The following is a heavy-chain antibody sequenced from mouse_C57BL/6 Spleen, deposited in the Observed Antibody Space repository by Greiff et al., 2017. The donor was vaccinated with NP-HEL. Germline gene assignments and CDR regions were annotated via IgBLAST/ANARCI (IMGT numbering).Heavy chain of an antibody. CDR1: GFTFSDYG. J-gene: IGHJ2*01. D-gene: IGHD1-1*01. Sequence: EVKLMESGGGLVKPGGSLKLSCAASGFTFSDYGMHWVRQAPEKGLEWVAYISSGSSTIYYADTVKGRFTISRDNAKNTLFLQMTSLRSEDTAMYYCARDYYGSIIHYFDYWGQGTTLTVSS. CDR3: ARDYYGSIIHYFDY. V-gene: IGHV5-17*01. CDR2: ISSGSSTI.